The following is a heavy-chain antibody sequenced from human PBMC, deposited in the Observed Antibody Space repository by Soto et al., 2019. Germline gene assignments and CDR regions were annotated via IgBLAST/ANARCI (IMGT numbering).Heavy chain of an antibody. CDR1: GGTFSSYA. J-gene: IGHJ4*02. Sequence: QVQLVQSGAEVKKPGSSVNVSCKASGGTFSSYAISWVRQAPGQGLEWMGGIIPIFGTANYAQKFQGRVTITADKSTSTAYMELSSLRSEDTAVYYCARAHDFYVWGSYRFFPPDYWGQGTLVTVSS. CDR2: IIPIFGTA. CDR3: ARAHDFYVWGSYRFFPPDY. V-gene: IGHV1-69*06. D-gene: IGHD3-16*02.